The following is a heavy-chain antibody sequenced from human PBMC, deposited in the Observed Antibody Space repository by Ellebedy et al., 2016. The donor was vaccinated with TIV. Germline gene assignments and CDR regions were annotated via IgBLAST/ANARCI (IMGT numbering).Heavy chain of an antibody. Sequence: GESLKISXAASGFTFSNYWMSWVRQAPGKGLEWVATIKQDGSDKYFVDSVKGRFTISRDNAKNSLYLQMNSLRAEDTAVYYCARLARQLDYWGQGSLVTVSS. D-gene: IGHD2-2*01. V-gene: IGHV3-7*01. CDR2: IKQDGSDK. CDR3: ARLARQLDY. CDR1: GFTFSNYW. J-gene: IGHJ4*02.